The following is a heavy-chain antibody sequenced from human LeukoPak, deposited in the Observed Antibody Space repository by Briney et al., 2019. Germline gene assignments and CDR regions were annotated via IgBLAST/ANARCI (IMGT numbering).Heavy chain of an antibody. CDR1: GGSISSSSYY. J-gene: IGHJ4*02. V-gene: IGHV4-39*07. CDR3: ASGKTGSGIVGATFDY. Sequence: SETLSLTRTVSGGSISSSSYYWGWIRQPPGKGLEWIGSIYYSGSTYYNPSLKSRVTISVDTSKNQFSLKLSSVTAADTAVYYCASGKTGSGIVGATFDYWGQGTLVTVSS. D-gene: IGHD1-26*01. CDR2: IYYSGST.